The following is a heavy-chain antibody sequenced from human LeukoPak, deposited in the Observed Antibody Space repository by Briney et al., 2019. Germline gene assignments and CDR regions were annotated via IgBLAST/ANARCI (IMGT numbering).Heavy chain of an antibody. CDR2: ISYDGSNK. V-gene: IGHV3-30*03. D-gene: IGHD1-26*01. CDR1: GFTFSSYG. Sequence: GGSLRLSCAASGFTFSSYGMHWVRQAPGKGLEWVAVISYDGSNKYYADSVKGRFTISRDNSKNTLYLQMNSLRAEDTAVYYCASRQSYSGSYFVMSGYFDYWGQGTLVTVSS. J-gene: IGHJ4*02. CDR3: ASRQSYSGSYFVMSGYFDY.